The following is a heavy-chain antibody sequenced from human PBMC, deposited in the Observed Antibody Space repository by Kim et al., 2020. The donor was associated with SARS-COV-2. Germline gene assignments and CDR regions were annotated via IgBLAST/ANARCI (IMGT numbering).Heavy chain of an antibody. D-gene: IGHD6-19*01. CDR3: ARERSSGWPFDY. CDR2: IWYDGSNK. Sequence: GGSLRLSCAASGFTFSSYGMHWVRQAPGKGLEWVAVIWYDGSNKYYADSVKGRFTISRDNSKNTMYLQMNSLRAEDTAVYYCARERSSGWPFDYWGQGTLVTVSS. J-gene: IGHJ4*02. CDR1: GFTFSSYG. V-gene: IGHV3-33*01.